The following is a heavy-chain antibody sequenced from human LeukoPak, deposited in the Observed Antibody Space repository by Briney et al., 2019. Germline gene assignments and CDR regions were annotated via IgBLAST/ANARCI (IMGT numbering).Heavy chain of an antibody. CDR1: GGSISSFY. V-gene: IGHV4-59*08. D-gene: IGHD6-25*01. J-gene: IGHJ4*02. CDR3: ARTARLFQH. CDR2: IFHNGDI. Sequence: SETLSLTCTVSGGSISSFYWSWIRQSPGKGLECIGYIFHNGDINYNPSLKSRVTITMDTSKNQFSLRLSSATAVDTAVYFCARTARLFQHWGQGALVTVSS.